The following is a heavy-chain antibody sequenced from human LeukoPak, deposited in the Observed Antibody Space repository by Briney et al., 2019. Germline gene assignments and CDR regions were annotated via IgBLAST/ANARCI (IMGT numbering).Heavy chain of an antibody. V-gene: IGHV3-7*01. CDR1: GFTFGSYW. D-gene: IGHD2-15*01. CDR3: AKDLLVVVAASQYYYYYGMDV. Sequence: GGSLRLSCAASGFTFGSYWMSWVRQAPGKGLEWVANIKQDGSEKYYVDSVKGRFTISRDNSKNTLYLQMNSLRAEDTAVYYCAKDLLVVVAASQYYYYYGMDVWGQGTTVTVSS. J-gene: IGHJ6*02. CDR2: IKQDGSEK.